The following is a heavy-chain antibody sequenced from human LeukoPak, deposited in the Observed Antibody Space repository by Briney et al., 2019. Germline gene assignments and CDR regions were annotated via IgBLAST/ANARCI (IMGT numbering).Heavy chain of an antibody. CDR1: GFTFSSYW. CDR3: AGDVFDWLLAY. V-gene: IGHV3-7*01. CDR2: IKQDGSEK. Sequence: PGGSLRLSCAASGFTFSSYWMSWVRQAPGKGLEWVANIKQDGSEKYYVDSVKGRFTISRDNAKKSLYLQMNSLRAEDTAVYYCAGDVFDWLLAYWGQGTLVTVSS. D-gene: IGHD3-9*01. J-gene: IGHJ4*02.